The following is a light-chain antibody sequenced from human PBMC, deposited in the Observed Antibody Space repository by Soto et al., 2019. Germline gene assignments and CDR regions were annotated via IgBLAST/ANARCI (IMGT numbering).Light chain of an antibody. CDR1: SSNIGVTS. Sequence: QSVLTQPPSVSAAPGQKVTISCSGSSSNIGVTSVSWYQQLPGAAPKLLIYENDKRPSGIPDRFSGSKSGTSATLGITGLQTGYEADYYCGTWDSSLSADVFGPGTKLTVL. J-gene: IGLJ1*01. V-gene: IGLV1-51*02. CDR3: GTWDSSLSADV. CDR2: END.